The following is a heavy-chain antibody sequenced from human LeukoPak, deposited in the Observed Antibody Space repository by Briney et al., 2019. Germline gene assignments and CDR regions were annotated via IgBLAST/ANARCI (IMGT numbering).Heavy chain of an antibody. CDR1: GGSISSSSYY. CDR3: ARGCSAGTPHNWFDP. Sequence: SETLSLTCSVSGGSISSSSYYWGWIRQPPGKGLEWIGYIYYSGSTNYNPSLKSRVTISVDTSKNQFSLELSSVTAADTAVYYCARGCSAGTPHNWFDPWGQGTLVTVSS. D-gene: IGHD6-13*01. J-gene: IGHJ5*02. V-gene: IGHV4-61*05. CDR2: IYYSGST.